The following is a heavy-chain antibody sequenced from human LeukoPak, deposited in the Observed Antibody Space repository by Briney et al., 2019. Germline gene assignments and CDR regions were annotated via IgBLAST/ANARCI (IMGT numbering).Heavy chain of an antibody. D-gene: IGHD2-21*01. CDR3: ARYSNAVAGARWFDH. V-gene: IGHV4-59*01. CDR2: IYYSGST. Sequence: PSETLSLTCTVSGGSLSSYYWSWIRQPPGKELEWIGYIYYSGSTNYNSSLKSRVTISLDTSKNQFSLKLSSVTAADTAVYYCARYSNAVAGARWFDHWGQGTLVTVSS. CDR1: GGSLSSYY. J-gene: IGHJ5*02.